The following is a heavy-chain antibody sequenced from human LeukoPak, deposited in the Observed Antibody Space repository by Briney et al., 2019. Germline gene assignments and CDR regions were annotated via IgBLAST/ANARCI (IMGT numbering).Heavy chain of an antibody. Sequence: SDTLSLTCTVSGYSISRGSYWGWIRQPPGKGLEWIGSVYHSESAYYNPSLKSRVTISVDTSKNQFSLKLTSVTAADTAVYYCAVGLHSGQFAFDIWGQGTMVTVSS. CDR2: VYHSESA. CDR3: AVGLHSGQFAFDI. V-gene: IGHV4-38-2*02. D-gene: IGHD5-24*01. CDR1: GYSISRGSY. J-gene: IGHJ3*02.